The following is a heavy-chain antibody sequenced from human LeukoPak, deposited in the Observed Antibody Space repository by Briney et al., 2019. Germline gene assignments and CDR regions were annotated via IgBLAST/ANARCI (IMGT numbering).Heavy chain of an antibody. CDR3: AKGGVYSGYDLSFEY. D-gene: IGHD5-12*01. Sequence: GGSLRLSCAASGFTFSSYAMSWVRQAPGKGLEWVSSIRGRGNCVYYADSVKGRFTISRDNSKNTLYLQMNSLRADDTAVYYCAKGGVYSGYDLSFEYWGQGALVTVSS. CDR1: GFTFSSYA. J-gene: IGHJ4*02. V-gene: IGHV3-23*01. CDR2: IRGRGNCV.